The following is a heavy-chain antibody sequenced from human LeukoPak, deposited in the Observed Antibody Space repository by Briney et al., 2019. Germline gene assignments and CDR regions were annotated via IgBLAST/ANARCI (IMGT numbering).Heavy chain of an antibody. CDR3: ARRGYNYHVPGYYFDY. Sequence: PGGSLRLSCAASGFTFSSYGMSWVRQAPGKGLEWVSAISSSGSTIYYADSVKGRFTISRDNAKNSLYLQMNSLRAEDTAVYYCARRGYNYHVPGYYFDYWGQGTLVTVSS. V-gene: IGHV3-21*04. CDR1: GFTFSSYG. CDR2: ISSSGSTI. D-gene: IGHD5-24*01. J-gene: IGHJ4*02.